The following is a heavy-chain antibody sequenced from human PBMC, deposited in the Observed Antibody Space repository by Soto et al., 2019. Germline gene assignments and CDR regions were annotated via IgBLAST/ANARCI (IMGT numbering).Heavy chain of an antibody. CDR1: GGSISSGGYS. J-gene: IGHJ6*02. CDR2: IYHSGST. CDR3: ARAHYGDYGYGMDV. V-gene: IGHV4-30-2*01. D-gene: IGHD4-17*01. Sequence: TSDTRSLTCAVSGGSISSGGYSWSWIRQPPGKGLEWIGYIYHSGSTYYNPSLKSRVTISVDRSKNQFSLKLSSVTAADTAVYYCARAHYGDYGYGMDVWGQGTTVTVSS.